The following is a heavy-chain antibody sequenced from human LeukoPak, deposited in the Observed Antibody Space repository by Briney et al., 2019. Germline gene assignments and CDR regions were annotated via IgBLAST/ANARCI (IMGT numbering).Heavy chain of an antibody. CDR3: ARESSGYYGS. CDR1: GYSISSGYY. Sequence: PSETLSLTCTVSGYSISSGYYWGWIRQPPGKGLEWIGSIYHSGSTYYNPSLKSRVTISVDTSKNQFSLKLSSVTAADTAVYYCARESSGYYGSWGQGTLVTVSS. J-gene: IGHJ5*02. V-gene: IGHV4-38-2*02. D-gene: IGHD3-22*01. CDR2: IYHSGST.